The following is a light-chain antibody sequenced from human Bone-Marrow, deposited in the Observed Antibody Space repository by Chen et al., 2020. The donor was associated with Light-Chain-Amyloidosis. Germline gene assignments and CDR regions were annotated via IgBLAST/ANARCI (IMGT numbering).Light chain of an antibody. CDR3: YSKDIIGNHRV. V-gene: IGLV3-10*01. CDR2: EDI. CDR1: ALPRKY. Sequence: SYELTQPPSVSVSPGQTARITCSGDALPRKYAFWYQQKSGQAPVLVIFEDIQRPSGIRERFSGSTSGTVATLTSSGAQVEDEADYYCYSKDIIGNHRVFGGGTKLTIL. J-gene: IGLJ3*02.